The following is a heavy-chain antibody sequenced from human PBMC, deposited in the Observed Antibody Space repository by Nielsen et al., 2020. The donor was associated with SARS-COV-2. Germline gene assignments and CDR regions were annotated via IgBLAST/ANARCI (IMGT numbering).Heavy chain of an antibody. V-gene: IGHV3-23*01. Sequence: GRSLRLSCAASGFTFSNYAMSWVRQAPGKGLEWVSTISGGSGNTYYADSVKGRFTISRDNSKKTLYLQMNSLRAEDTAAYYCAKDKSDSVAGFDAFDIWGQGTMVTVSS. J-gene: IGHJ3*02. CDR3: AKDKSDSVAGFDAFDI. CDR1: GFTFSNYA. D-gene: IGHD6-19*01. CDR2: ISGGSGNT.